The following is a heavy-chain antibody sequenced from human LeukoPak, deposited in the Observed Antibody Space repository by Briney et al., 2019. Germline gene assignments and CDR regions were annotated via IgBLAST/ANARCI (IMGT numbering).Heavy chain of an antibody. CDR2: ISSSSSYI. Sequence: GGSLRLSCAASGFTFSSYSMNWVRQAPGKGLEWVSSISSSSSYIYYADSVKGRFTISRDNAKNSLYLQMNSLRAEDTAVYYCARGRSKHDSSKLGSTSNIYVFYYFDYWGQGTLVTVSS. CDR1: GFTFSSYS. V-gene: IGHV3-21*01. CDR3: ARGRSKHDSSKLGSTSNIYVFYYFDY. D-gene: IGHD3-22*01. J-gene: IGHJ4*02.